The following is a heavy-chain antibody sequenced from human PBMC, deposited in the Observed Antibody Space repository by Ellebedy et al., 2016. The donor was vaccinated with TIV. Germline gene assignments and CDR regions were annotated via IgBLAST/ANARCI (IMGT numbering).Heavy chain of an antibody. CDR3: ARATFGYDSSGYYYDY. J-gene: IGHJ4*02. CDR2: ISAYNGHT. Sequence: AASVKVSCKASGYTFTSYGISWVRQAPGQGLEWMGWISAYNGHTNYAQNPQGRVTMTTDTSTSTAYMELRSLISDDTAVYYCARATFGYDSSGYYYDYWGQGTLVTVSS. D-gene: IGHD3-22*01. CDR1: GYTFTSYG. V-gene: IGHV1-18*01.